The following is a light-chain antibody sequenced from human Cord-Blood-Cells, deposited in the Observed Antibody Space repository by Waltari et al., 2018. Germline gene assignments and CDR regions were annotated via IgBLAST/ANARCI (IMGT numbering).Light chain of an antibody. CDR3: SSYTSSSTLV. J-gene: IGLJ3*02. V-gene: IGLV2-14*01. CDR1: SHDVGGYNY. CDR2: EVS. Sequence: QSALTQPASVSGSPGQSITISCPGPSHDVGGYNYVYWYQHHPGKAPKLMIYEVSNRPSGVSNRFSGSKSGNTASLTISGLQAEDEADYYCSSYTSSSTLVFGGGTKLTVL.